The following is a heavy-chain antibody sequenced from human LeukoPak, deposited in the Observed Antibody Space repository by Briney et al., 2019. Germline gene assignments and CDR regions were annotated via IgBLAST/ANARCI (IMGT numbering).Heavy chain of an antibody. Sequence: GGSLRLSCAASGFTFDDYAMSWVRQAPGKGLEWVSAISGSGGSTYYADSVKGRFTISRDNSKDTLYLQMNSLRAEDTAVYYCARGSTIIYWGQGTLVTVSS. D-gene: IGHD2/OR15-2a*01. CDR3: ARGSTIIY. J-gene: IGHJ4*02. V-gene: IGHV3-23*01. CDR2: ISGSGGST. CDR1: GFTFDDYA.